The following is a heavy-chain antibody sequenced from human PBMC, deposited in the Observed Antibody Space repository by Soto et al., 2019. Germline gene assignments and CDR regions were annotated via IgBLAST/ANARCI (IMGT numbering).Heavy chain of an antibody. CDR3: ARGGVSGYDLGYYYYGMDV. J-gene: IGHJ6*02. D-gene: IGHD5-12*01. Sequence: QVQLVQSGAEVKKPGSSVKVSCKASGGTFSSYAISWVRQAPGQGLEWMGGIIPIFGTANYAQKFQGRVTITADKSTSTAYMELSSLRSEYTAVYYCARGGVSGYDLGYYYYGMDVWGQGTTVTVSS. CDR2: IIPIFGTA. V-gene: IGHV1-69*06. CDR1: GGTFSSYA.